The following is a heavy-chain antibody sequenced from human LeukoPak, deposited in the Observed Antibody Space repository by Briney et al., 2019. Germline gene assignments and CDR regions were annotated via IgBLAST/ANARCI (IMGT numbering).Heavy chain of an antibody. J-gene: IGHJ3*02. V-gene: IGHV3-30-3*01. Sequence: PGGSLRLSCAASGFTFSSYAMHWVRQAPGKGLEWVAVISYDGSNKYYADSVKGRFTISRDNSKNTLYLQMNSLRAEDTAVYYCAKEPSSSLQPSPFDAFDIWGQGTMVTVSS. D-gene: IGHD6-6*01. CDR2: ISYDGSNK. CDR1: GFTFSSYA. CDR3: AKEPSSSLQPSPFDAFDI.